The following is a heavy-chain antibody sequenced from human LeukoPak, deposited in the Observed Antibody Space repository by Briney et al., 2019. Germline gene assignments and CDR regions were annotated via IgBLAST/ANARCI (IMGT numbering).Heavy chain of an antibody. CDR3: ARDFYGDYGFDY. Sequence: GGSLRLSCAASGSTFSSYSINWVRQAPGKGLEWVSYISSTSRSIYYADSVKGRFTISGDNAKNSLYLQMNSLRDEDTAVYYCARDFYGDYGFDYWGQGTLVTVSS. CDR2: ISSTSRSI. V-gene: IGHV3-48*02. CDR1: GSTFSSYS. D-gene: IGHD4-17*01. J-gene: IGHJ4*02.